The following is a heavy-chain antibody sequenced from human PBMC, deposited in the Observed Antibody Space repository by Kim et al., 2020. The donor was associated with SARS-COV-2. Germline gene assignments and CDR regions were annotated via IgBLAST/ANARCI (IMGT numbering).Heavy chain of an antibody. V-gene: IGHV3-21*01. D-gene: IGHD2-2*01. CDR3: ARGGYCSSTRCYFYYYALDF. Sequence: GGSLRLSCAASGFDFGTHSMNWVRQAPGKGLEWVSSIGGASNYIYYADSVKGRFTISRDNAKNSLYLQMNSLRAEDTAVYYCARGGYCSSTRCYFYYYALDFWGQGTTVTVSS. CDR1: GFDFGTHS. J-gene: IGHJ6*02. CDR2: IGGASNYI.